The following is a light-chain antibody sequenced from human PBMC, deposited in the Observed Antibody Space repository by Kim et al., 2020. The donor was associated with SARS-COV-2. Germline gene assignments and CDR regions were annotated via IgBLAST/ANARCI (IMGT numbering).Light chain of an antibody. CDR3: QQRSNWPPIT. CDR2: DAS. J-gene: IGKJ5*01. CDR1: QSVSSY. V-gene: IGKV3-11*01. Sequence: APRKKASLTCRASQSVSSYLAWYQQKPGQAPRLLIYDASNRATGIPARFSGSGSGTDFTLTISSLGPEDFAVYYCQQRSNWPPITFGQGTRLEIK.